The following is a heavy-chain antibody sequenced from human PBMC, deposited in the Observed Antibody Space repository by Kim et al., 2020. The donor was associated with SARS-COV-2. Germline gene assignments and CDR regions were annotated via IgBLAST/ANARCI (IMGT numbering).Heavy chain of an antibody. J-gene: IGHJ6*02. CDR3: ARDINLGV. D-gene: IGHD1-20*01. CDR2: CGAGGTT. Sequence: GGSLRLSCAASGFTFNNYAMTWVRQAPGKGLEWVSVCGAGGTTYYADSVKGRFTVSRDNSKNTLYLQMNSLRAEDTAVYYCARDINLGVWGQGTTVTVS. V-gene: IGHV3-23*01. CDR1: GFTFNNYA.